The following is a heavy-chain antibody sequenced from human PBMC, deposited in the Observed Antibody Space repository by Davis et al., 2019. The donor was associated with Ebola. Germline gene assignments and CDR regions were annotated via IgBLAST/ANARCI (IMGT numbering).Heavy chain of an antibody. V-gene: IGHV1-2*02. Sequence: ASVKVSCKASGYTFTGYYMHWVRQAPGQGLEWMGWINPNSGGTNYAQKFQGRVTMTRDTSISTAYMELSRLRSDETDVYYCARDPFEAVDYWGQGTLVTVSS. J-gene: IGHJ4*02. CDR1: GYTFTGYY. CDR2: INPNSGGT. CDR3: ARDPFEAVDY.